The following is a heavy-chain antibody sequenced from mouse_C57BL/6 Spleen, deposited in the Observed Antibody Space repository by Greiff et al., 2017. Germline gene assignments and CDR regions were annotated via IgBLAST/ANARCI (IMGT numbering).Heavy chain of an antibody. CDR2: ISSGSSTI. CDR1: GFTFSDYG. J-gene: IGHJ4*01. CDR3: ARRATVVVSYYAMDY. Sequence: EVHLVESGGGLVKPGGSLKLSCAASGFTFSDYGMHWVRQAPEKGLEWVAYISSGSSTIYYADTVKGRFTISRDTAKNTLFLQMTSLRSEDTAMYYCARRATVVVSYYAMDYWGQGTSVTVSS. V-gene: IGHV5-17*01. D-gene: IGHD1-1*01.